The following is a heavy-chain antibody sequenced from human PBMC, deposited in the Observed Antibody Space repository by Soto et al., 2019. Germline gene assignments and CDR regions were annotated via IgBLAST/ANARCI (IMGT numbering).Heavy chain of an antibody. Sequence: TGGSLRLSCAASGFTFSNAWMNWVRQAPGKGLEWVGRIKSKTDGGTTDYAAPVKGRFTISRDDSKNTLYLQMNSLKTEDTAVYYCTTGVYDSSGYYRYYFDYWGQGTLVTVSS. J-gene: IGHJ4*02. D-gene: IGHD3-22*01. CDR2: IKSKTDGGTT. V-gene: IGHV3-15*07. CDR1: GFTFSNAW. CDR3: TTGVYDSSGYYRYYFDY.